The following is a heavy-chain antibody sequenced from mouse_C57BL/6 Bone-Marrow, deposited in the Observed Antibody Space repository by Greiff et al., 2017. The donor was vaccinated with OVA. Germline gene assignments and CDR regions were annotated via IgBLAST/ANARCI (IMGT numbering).Heavy chain of an antibody. V-gene: IGHV5-17*01. Sequence: EVKLMESGGGLVKPGGSLKLSCAASGFTFSDYGMHWVRQAPEKGLEWVAYISSGSSTIYYADTVKGRFTISRDNAKNTLFLQMTSLRSEDTAMYCGARAFYDGYYFDYWGQGTTLTVSS. CDR3: ARAFYDGYYFDY. D-gene: IGHD2-3*01. CDR2: ISSGSSTI. CDR1: GFTFSDYG. J-gene: IGHJ2*01.